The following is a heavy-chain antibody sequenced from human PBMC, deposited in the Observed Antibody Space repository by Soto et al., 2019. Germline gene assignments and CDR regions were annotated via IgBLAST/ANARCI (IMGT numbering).Heavy chain of an antibody. CDR2: IIPIFGTA. D-gene: IGHD2-2*01. Sequence: QVQLVQSGAEVKKPGSSVKVSCKASGGTFSSYAISWVRQAPGQGLEWMGGIIPIFGTANYAQKFQGRVRITADEATSTAYMELSSLRSEDTGVYYGARETAYCRSTSCDFDPGPEHAFDIWGQGTMVTVSS. J-gene: IGHJ3*02. V-gene: IGHV1-69*01. CDR1: GGTFSSYA. CDR3: ARETAYCRSTSCDFDPGPEHAFDI.